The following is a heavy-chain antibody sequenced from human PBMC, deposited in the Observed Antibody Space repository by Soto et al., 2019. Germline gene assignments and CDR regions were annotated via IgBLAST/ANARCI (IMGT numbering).Heavy chain of an antibody. J-gene: IGHJ4*02. CDR1: GFTFSSCS. CDR3: AKYCSSDVCFDY. Sequence: HPVGSLRLSCASSGFTFSSCSMNWVRQAPGKGLEWVSFISGSGDTKYYADSVKGRFTISRDNAKNSLYLQMSSLRDEDTAVYYCAKYCSSDVCFDYWGQGTLVTVSS. V-gene: IGHV3-48*02. CDR2: ISGSGDTK. D-gene: IGHD2-8*01.